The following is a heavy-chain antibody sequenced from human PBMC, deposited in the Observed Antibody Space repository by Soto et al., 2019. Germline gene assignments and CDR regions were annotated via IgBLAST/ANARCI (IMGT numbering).Heavy chain of an antibody. CDR2: INPADGST. Sequence: QVQLVQSGADVKEPGASVKVSCKASGYTFSDNYVQWVRQAPGQGLEWVAMINPADGSTRYAQMFQGXXTXTXXTSTSTVYMEMSSLRSEDTAFYYCARDRPHAWLDPWGQGTLVIVSS. CDR1: GYTFSDNY. CDR3: ARDRPHAWLDP. V-gene: IGHV1-46*01. J-gene: IGHJ5*02.